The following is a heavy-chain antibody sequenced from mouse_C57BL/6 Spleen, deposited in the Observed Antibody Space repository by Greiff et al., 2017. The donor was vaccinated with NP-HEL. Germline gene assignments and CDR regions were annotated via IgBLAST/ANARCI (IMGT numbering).Heavy chain of an antibody. Sequence: VKLQESGPELVKPGASVKISCKASGYAFSSSWMNWVKQRPGKGLEWIGRIYPGDGDTNYNGKFKGKATLTADKSSSTAYMQLSSLTSEDSAVYFCARSGGPLDYWGQGTTLTVSS. CDR1: GYAFSSSW. J-gene: IGHJ2*01. CDR2: IYPGDGDT. V-gene: IGHV1-82*01. CDR3: ARSGGPLDY. D-gene: IGHD3-1*01.